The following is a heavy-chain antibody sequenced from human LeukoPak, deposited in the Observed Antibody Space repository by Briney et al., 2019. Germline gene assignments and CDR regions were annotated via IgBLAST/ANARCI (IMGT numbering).Heavy chain of an antibody. D-gene: IGHD6-13*01. CDR3: ARDSSSWYGRTLDRMDV. Sequence: ASVKASCKASGGTFTSYTISWVRQAPGQGLEWMGRIIPILGIANYAQKFQGRVTITADKSTSTAYMELSSLRSEDTAVYYCARDSSSWYGRTLDRMDVCGQGTTVTASS. CDR2: IIPILGIA. V-gene: IGHV1-69*02. J-gene: IGHJ6*02. CDR1: GGTFTSYT.